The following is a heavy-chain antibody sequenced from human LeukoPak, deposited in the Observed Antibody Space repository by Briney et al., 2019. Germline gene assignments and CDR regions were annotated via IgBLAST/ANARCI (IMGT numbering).Heavy chain of an antibody. D-gene: IGHD5-12*01. J-gene: IGHJ4*02. V-gene: IGHV1-18*01. CDR2: ISAFNGNT. CDR1: GYMFNIYG. Sequence: ASVKVSCKASGYMFNIYGISWVRQAPGQGLEWMGWISAFNGNTNYARNFQDRVTMTTDTSTSTAYMELTSLRSHDTAVYYCARSPPSTGYDRFDTWGQGTLVTVSS. CDR3: ARSPPSTGYDRFDT.